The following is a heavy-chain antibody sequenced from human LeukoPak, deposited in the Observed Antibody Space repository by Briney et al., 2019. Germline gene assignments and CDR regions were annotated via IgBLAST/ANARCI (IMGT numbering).Heavy chain of an antibody. CDR2: ITASGSTT. D-gene: IGHD5-18*01. CDR3: AKHLSAMASFDH. Sequence: GGSLRLSCAASGFTFSNYAMSWVRQAPGKGLEWVSSITASGSTTYYADSVKGRFTISRDNSKNTLYLQMNSLRAEDTAVYYCAKHLSAMASFDHWGQGTLVTVS. V-gene: IGHV3-23*01. CDR1: GFTFSNYA. J-gene: IGHJ4*02.